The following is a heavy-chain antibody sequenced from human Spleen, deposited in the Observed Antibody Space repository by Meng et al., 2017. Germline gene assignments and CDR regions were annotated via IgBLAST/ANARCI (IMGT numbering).Heavy chain of an antibody. CDR2: INAGNGDT. Sequence: GQAGAEVKEPGASVKVSCKASGYTFISYAIHWGGQATGQRLEWMGWINAGNGDTKHSQKFQGRVTITRDTSASTAYMELSSLSSEDTAVYYCAREGGSGDYYGSEAFDSWGQGTLVTVSS. V-gene: IGHV1-3*01. CDR1: GYTFISYA. J-gene: IGHJ4*02. CDR3: AREGGSGDYYGSEAFDS. D-gene: IGHD1-26*01.